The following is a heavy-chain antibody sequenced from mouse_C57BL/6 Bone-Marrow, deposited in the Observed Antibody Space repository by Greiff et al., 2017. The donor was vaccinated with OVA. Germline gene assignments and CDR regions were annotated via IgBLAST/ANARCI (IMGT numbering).Heavy chain of an antibody. CDR2: INPGSGGT. CDR1: GYAFTNYL. V-gene: IGHV1-54*01. D-gene: IGHD1-1*01. CDR3: ARGLYYYGSSPFAY. Sequence: QVQLKESGAELVRPGTSVKVSCKASGYAFTNYLIEWVKQRPGQGLEWIGVINPGSGGTNYNEKFKGKATLTADKSSSTAYMQLSSLTSEDSAVYFCARGLYYYGSSPFAYWGQGTLVTVSA. J-gene: IGHJ3*01.